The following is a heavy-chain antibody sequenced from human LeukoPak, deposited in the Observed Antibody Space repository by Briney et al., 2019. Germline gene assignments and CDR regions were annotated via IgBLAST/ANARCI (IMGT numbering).Heavy chain of an antibody. CDR1: GFTFSNAW. CDR3: TTEEYYDILTGYLPDFDY. Sequence: PGGSLRLSCAASGFTFSNAWMSWVRQAPGKGLVWVGRIKSKTDGGTTDYAAPVKGRFTISRDDSKNTLYQQMNSLKTEDTAVYYCTTEEYYDILTGYLPDFDYWGQGTLVTVSS. D-gene: IGHD3-9*01. J-gene: IGHJ4*02. V-gene: IGHV3-15*01. CDR2: IKSKTDGGTT.